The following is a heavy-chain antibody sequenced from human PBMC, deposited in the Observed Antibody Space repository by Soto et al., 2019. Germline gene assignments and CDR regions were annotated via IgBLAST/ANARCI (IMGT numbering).Heavy chain of an antibody. Sequence: QVQLQQSGPGLVKPSQTLSLTCAISGDSVSSISAAWNWIRQSPSRGLEWLGRTYYRSKWYSEYAIFVESRITINPDTSKNQFSLQLNSLTPEDTAVYYCARATVIGSGWSPPDWFDSWGQGTLVTVSS. CDR1: GDSVSSISAA. CDR2: TYYRSKWYS. D-gene: IGHD6-19*01. J-gene: IGHJ5*01. V-gene: IGHV6-1*01. CDR3: ARATVIGSGWSPPDWFDS.